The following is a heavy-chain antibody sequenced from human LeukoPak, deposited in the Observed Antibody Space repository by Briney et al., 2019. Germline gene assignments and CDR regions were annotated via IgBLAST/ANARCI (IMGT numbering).Heavy chain of an antibody. CDR2: IYYSGTT. J-gene: IGHJ4*02. Sequence: PSQTLSLACSVSGGSISSGDYSWTWIRQPPGKGLEYIGYIYYSGTTYYNPSLKSRITMSVDMSANQFSLRLTSVSAADTAVYYCTRAYWIGFHFDSWGQGILVSVSS. CDR3: TRAYWIGFHFDS. CDR1: GGSISSGDYS. V-gene: IGHV4-30-4*01. D-gene: IGHD3-3*01.